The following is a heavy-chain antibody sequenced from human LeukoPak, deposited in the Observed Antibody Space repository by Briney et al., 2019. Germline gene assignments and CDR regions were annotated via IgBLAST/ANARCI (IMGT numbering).Heavy chain of an antibody. CDR2: INPNSGGT. Sequence: ASVKVSCKASGYTFTGYYMHWVRQAPGQGLEWTGWINPNSGGTNYAQKFQGWVTMTRDTSISTAYMELSRLRSDDTAVYYCARDYCSSTSCYYYYGMDVWGQGTTVTVSS. CDR1: GYTFTGYY. D-gene: IGHD2-2*01. CDR3: ARDYCSSTSCYYYYGMDV. V-gene: IGHV1-2*04. J-gene: IGHJ6*02.